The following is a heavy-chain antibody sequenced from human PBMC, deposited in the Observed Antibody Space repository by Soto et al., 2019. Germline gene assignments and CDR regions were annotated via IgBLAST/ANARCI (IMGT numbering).Heavy chain of an antibody. CDR2: ISYDGSNK. Sequence: QVQLVESGGGVVQPGRSLRLSCEASGFTFSSYGMHWVRQAPGKGLVWVAVISYDGSNKYYADSVKGRFTISRDNSKNTLYLQMNSLRAEDTAVYYCAKDLGSGSYQWDYWGQGTLVTVSS. D-gene: IGHD3-10*01. CDR1: GFTFSSYG. J-gene: IGHJ4*02. CDR3: AKDLGSGSYQWDY. V-gene: IGHV3-30*18.